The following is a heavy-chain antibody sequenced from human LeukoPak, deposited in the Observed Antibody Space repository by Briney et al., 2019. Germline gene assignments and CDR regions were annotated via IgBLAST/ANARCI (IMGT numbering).Heavy chain of an antibody. CDR2: IYYSGST. Sequence: SETPSLTCTVSGGSISSYYWSWIRQPPGKGLEWIGYIYYSGSTNYNPSLKSRVTISVDTSKNQFSLKLSSVTAADTAVYYCARVGGYYDILTGYYQAYFDYWGQGTLVTVSS. CDR1: GGSISSYY. CDR3: ARVGGYYDILTGYYQAYFDY. D-gene: IGHD3-9*01. V-gene: IGHV4-59*01. J-gene: IGHJ4*02.